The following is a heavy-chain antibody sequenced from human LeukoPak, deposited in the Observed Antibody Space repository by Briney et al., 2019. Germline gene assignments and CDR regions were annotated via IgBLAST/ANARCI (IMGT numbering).Heavy chain of an antibody. CDR2: ISSSSSYI. Sequence: GGSLRLSCAASGFTFSSYSMNWVRQAPGKGLEWVSSISSSSSYIYYADSVKGRFTISRDNAKNSLYLQMNSLRAEDTAVYYCARGHRYYYGSGSYTAYYYYYMDVWGKGTTVTVSS. CDR1: GFTFSSYS. V-gene: IGHV3-21*01. D-gene: IGHD3-10*01. J-gene: IGHJ6*03. CDR3: ARGHRYYYGSGSYTAYYYYYMDV.